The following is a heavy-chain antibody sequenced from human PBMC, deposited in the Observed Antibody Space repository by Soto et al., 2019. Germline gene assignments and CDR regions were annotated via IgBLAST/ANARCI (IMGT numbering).Heavy chain of an antibody. CDR2: IIPILGIA. CDR1: GGTFSSYT. D-gene: IGHD4-17*01. V-gene: IGHV1-69*02. J-gene: IGHJ6*02. CDR3: ARGDYGCARYYFGMDV. Sequence: QVQLVQSGAEVKKPGSSVKVSCKASGGTFSSYTISWVRQAPGQGLEWMGRIIPILGIANYAQKFQGRVTITADKSTSTAYMELSSLRSEDTAVYYCARGDYGCARYYFGMDVWGQGTTVTVSS.